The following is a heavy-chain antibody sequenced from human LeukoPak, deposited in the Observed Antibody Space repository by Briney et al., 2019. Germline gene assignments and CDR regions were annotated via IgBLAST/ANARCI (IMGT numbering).Heavy chain of an antibody. CDR2: IKPDGGEQ. J-gene: IGHJ4*02. V-gene: IGHV3-7*01. CDR3: AGDYSARDY. Sequence: PSETLSLTGTVSGFSISSGYYWGWIRQPPGKGLEWLANIKPDGGEQHYVDSVKGRFTILRDNVKNSLYLQMNSLRAEDTAIYYCAGDYSARDYWGQGTLVTVSS. D-gene: IGHD4-17*01. CDR1: GFSISSGYY.